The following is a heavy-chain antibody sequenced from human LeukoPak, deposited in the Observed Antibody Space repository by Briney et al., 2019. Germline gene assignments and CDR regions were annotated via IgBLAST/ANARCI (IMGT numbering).Heavy chain of an antibody. CDR1: GGTFSRYA. Sequence: ASVKVSCKASGGTFSRYAVSWVRQAPGQGLEWMGGIIPIFGTTNYAQKFQGGVTITAGESTSTAYMELSSLRSEDTAVYYCATVTSSIFGVVTDTYYFDYWGQGTLVTVSS. D-gene: IGHD3-3*01. J-gene: IGHJ4*02. CDR2: IIPIFGTT. CDR3: ATVTSSIFGVVTDTYYFDY. V-gene: IGHV1-69*13.